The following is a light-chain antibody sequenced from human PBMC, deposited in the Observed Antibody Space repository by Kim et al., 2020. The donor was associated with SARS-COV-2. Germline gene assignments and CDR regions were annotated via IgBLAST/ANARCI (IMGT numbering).Light chain of an antibody. CDR2: LQGSGSY. CDR1: NGHSSYT. CDR3: ETWDIIGV. J-gene: IGLJ1*01. V-gene: IGLV4-60*03. Sequence: QPVLTQSSSASASLGSSVRLTCTLDNGHSSYTVAWHQQQPGKAPRFLMKLQGSGSYKTGSGVPDRFSGSSSGADSYLTISNLQSDDEADYYCETWDIIGVFGSGTKVTVL.